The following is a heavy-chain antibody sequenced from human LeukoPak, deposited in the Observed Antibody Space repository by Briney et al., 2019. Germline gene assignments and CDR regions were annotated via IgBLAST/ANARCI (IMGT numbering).Heavy chain of an antibody. Sequence: GGSLRLSCAASGFTFSDYFMSWIRQAPGKGLEWVSYISSSSSTIYYADSVKGRFTISRDNAKNSLYLQMNSLRAEDTAVYYCARDSVWGPFDYWGQGTLVTVSS. D-gene: IGHD7-27*01. CDR2: ISSSSSTI. CDR1: GFTFSDYF. CDR3: ARDSVWGPFDY. V-gene: IGHV3-11*04. J-gene: IGHJ4*02.